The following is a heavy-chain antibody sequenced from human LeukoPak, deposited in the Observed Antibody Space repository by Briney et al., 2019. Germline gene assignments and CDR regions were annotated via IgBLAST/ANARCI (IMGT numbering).Heavy chain of an antibody. CDR1: GDSVSSNSAA. Sequence: SQTLSLTCAISGDSVSSNSAAWNWIRQSPSRGLEWLGRTYYRSKWYNDYAVSVKSRITINPDTSKNQFSLQLNSVTPEDTAVYYCARDRARGYSGYVPFYYYGMDVWGKGTTVTVSS. D-gene: IGHD5-12*01. V-gene: IGHV6-1*01. CDR2: TYYRSKWYN. CDR3: ARDRARGYSGYVPFYYYGMDV. J-gene: IGHJ6*04.